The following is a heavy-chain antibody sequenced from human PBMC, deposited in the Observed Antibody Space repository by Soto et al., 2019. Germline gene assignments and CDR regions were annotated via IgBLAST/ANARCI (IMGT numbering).Heavy chain of an antibody. D-gene: IGHD6-19*01. CDR2: IFDSGTT. Sequence: SETLSLSCTVSGGSISRCGDYWSWLRQHPGKGLEWIGYIFDSGTTYYNPSLKSRVTISVDPSKSQFSLRLTSVTATDTAVYYCASQASGWYPDYWGQGTLVTVS. V-gene: IGHV4-31*03. J-gene: IGHJ4*02. CDR1: GGSISRCGDY. CDR3: ASQASGWYPDY.